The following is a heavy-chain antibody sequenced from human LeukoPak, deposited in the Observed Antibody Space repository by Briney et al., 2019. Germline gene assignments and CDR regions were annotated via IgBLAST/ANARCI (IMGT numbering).Heavy chain of an antibody. CDR2: IGSRSSSI. V-gene: IGHV3-21*01. J-gene: IGHJ4*02. Sequence: GGSLRLSCAASGFTTFSKYSMNWVRQAPGKGLEWVSCIGSRSSSIYYADSVRGRFSISRDNAKNALFLQMNSLRAEDTAVYYCAREGGGDYGEGFDYWGQGTLVTVSS. CDR3: AREGGGDYGEGFDY. D-gene: IGHD4-17*01. CDR1: GFTTFSKYS.